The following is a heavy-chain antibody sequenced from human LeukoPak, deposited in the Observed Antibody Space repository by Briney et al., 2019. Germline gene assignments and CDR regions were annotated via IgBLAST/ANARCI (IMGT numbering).Heavy chain of an antibody. J-gene: IGHJ4*02. V-gene: IGHV3-49*04. CDR1: GFTFGDYA. Sequence: TGGSLRLSCTASGFTFGDYAMSWVRQAPGKGLEWVGFIRSKAYSGTTQYAASVKGRFTISRDDSKSIAYLQMNSLKTEDTAVYYCTRARVLLWFGELLVWGQGTLVTVSS. CDR2: IRSKAYSGTT. CDR3: TRARVLLWFGELLV. D-gene: IGHD3-10*01.